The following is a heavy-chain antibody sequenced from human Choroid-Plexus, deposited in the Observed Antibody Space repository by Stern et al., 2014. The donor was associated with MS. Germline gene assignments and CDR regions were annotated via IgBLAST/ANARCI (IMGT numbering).Heavy chain of an antibody. J-gene: IGHJ5*02. V-gene: IGHV3-30*18. Sequence: VQLVESGGGVVQPGRPLRLSCVASGFTLGSCAMHWVRQAPGKGLAWVAGVSYDGSNKYYADSVKGRFTISRDNSQNTLYMQMSSLRPEYTAVYYCAKDRQYLTYFFDHWGQGSLVTVSS. CDR3: AKDRQYLTYFFDH. D-gene: IGHD2/OR15-2a*01. CDR2: VSYDGSNK. CDR1: GFTLGSCA.